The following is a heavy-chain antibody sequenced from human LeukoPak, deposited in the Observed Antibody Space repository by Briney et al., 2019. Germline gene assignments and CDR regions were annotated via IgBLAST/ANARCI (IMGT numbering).Heavy chain of an antibody. Sequence: GGSLRLSCAASGFTLTNYNMHWVRQAPGRGLEWVSSISFSSTDIYYADSVMGRVTISRDNAKNSLYLQMNSLRDEDTAVYYCSSESRYWGQGTLVIVSS. V-gene: IGHV3-21*01. CDR1: GFTLTNYN. CDR3: SSESRY. CDR2: ISFSSTDI. J-gene: IGHJ4*02. D-gene: IGHD3-22*01.